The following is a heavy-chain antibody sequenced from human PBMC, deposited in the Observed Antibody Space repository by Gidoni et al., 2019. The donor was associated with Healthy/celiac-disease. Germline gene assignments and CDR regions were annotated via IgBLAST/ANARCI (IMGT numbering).Heavy chain of an antibody. J-gene: IGHJ3*02. CDR3: ARRPYCGGDCYSDAFDI. CDR2: INHSGST. D-gene: IGHD2-21*02. Sequence: QVQLQQWGAGLLKPSETLSLTCAVYGGSFSGYYWSWIRQPPGKGLEWIGEINHSGSTNYNPSLKSRVTISVDTSKNQFSLKLSSVTAADTAVYYCARRPYCGGDCYSDAFDIWGQGTMVTVSS. V-gene: IGHV4-34*01. CDR1: GGSFSGYY.